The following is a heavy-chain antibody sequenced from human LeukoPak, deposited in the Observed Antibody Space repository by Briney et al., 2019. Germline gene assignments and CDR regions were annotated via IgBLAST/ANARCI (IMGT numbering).Heavy chain of an antibody. CDR3: ARDLAKDYYDSSGYPPDY. CDR1: GGTFSSYV. CDR2: IIPIFGIA. V-gene: IGHV1-69*04. D-gene: IGHD3-22*01. Sequence: SVKVCCKASGGTFSSYVISWVRQAPGQGLEWMGRIIPIFGIANYAQKFQGRVTITADKSTSTAYMELSSLRSEDTAVYYCARDLAKDYYDSSGYPPDYWGQGTLVTGSS. J-gene: IGHJ4*02.